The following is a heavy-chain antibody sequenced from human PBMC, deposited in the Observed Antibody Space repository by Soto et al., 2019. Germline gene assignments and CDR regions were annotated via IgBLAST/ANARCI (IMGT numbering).Heavy chain of an antibody. Sequence: LRLSCAASGFTFSDYYMAWIRQAPGRGLEWISFISGDGRSTRYADSVKGRFTISRDNAKNSLSLQMNSLRADDTAIYYCVRDSARTVVVPAVEADNWSDPWGQGTLVTVPS. CDR1: GFTFSDYY. D-gene: IGHD2-2*01. V-gene: IGHV3-11*06. CDR2: ISGDGRST. CDR3: VRDSARTVVVPAVEADNWSDP. J-gene: IGHJ5*02.